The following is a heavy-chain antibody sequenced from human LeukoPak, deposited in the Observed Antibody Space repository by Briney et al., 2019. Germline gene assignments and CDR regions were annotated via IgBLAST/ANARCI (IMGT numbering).Heavy chain of an antibody. V-gene: IGHV3-7*01. D-gene: IGHD3-3*01. CDR2: IKQDGSEK. CDR3: ARGDLTIFGVVISSAFDY. CDR1: GFTFSSYW. J-gene: IGHJ4*02. Sequence: PGGSLRLSCAASGFTFSSYWMSWVRQAPGKGLGWVANIKQDGSEKYYVDSVKGRFTISRDNAKNSLYLQMNSLRAEDTAVYYCARGDLTIFGVVISSAFDYWGQGTLVTVSS.